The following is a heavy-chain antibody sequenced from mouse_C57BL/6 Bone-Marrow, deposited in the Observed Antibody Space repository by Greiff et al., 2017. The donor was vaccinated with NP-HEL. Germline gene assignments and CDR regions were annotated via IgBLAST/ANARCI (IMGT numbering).Heavy chain of an antibody. CDR2: INPSSGYT. D-gene: IGHD2-4*01. V-gene: IGHV1-4*01. Sequence: QVQLKESGAELARPGASVKMSCKASGYTFTSYTMHWVKQRPGQGLEWIGYINPSSGYTKYNQKFKDKATLTADKSSSTAYMQLSSLTSEDSAVYYGARCHDHGEFAYWGQGTLVTVS. J-gene: IGHJ3*01. CDR3: ARCHDHGEFAY. CDR1: GYTFTSYT.